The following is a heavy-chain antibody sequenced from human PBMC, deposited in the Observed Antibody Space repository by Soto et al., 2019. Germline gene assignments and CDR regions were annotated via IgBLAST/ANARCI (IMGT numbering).Heavy chain of an antibody. J-gene: IGHJ4*02. Sequence: QVQLVQSGAEVKKPGASVKVSCKTSGYTFTSHGISWGRQAPGQGHVWMGWISAYNGNTNYAQQRQGRDTMTTDTPTSRAYLELSCLRADDTAVYYCGRTYWCGAGCYSGYLGQGTLVAVSS. CDR1: GYTFTSHG. CDR3: GRTYWCGAGCYSGY. V-gene: IGHV1-18*04. D-gene: IGHD2-21*01. CDR2: ISAYNGNT.